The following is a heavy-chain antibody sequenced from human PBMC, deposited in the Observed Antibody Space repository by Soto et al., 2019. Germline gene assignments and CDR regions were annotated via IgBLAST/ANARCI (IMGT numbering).Heavy chain of an antibody. J-gene: IGHJ4*02. D-gene: IGHD3-9*01. CDR3: ARYRSGGSASFDS. Sequence: PGGSLRLSCAASGFTFNTYAMTWVRQTPGKGLEWVSFITTRGARTYYADPVRGRFTISTDSSRNTLYLQMNSLRPDDTAVYFCARYRSGGSASFDSWGQGTRVTVSS. V-gene: IGHV3-23*01. CDR2: ITTRGART. CDR1: GFTFNTYA.